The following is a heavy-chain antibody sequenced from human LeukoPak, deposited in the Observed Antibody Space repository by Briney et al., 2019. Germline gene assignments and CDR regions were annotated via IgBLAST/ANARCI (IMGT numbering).Heavy chain of an antibody. Sequence: ASVKVSCKASGYTFTSYGISWVRQAPGQGLEWMGWISAYNGNTNYAQKLQGRVTMTTDTSTSTAYMELRSLRSDGTAVYYCASTHGVVWWFDPWGQGTLVTVSS. CDR2: ISAYNGNT. CDR1: GYTFTSYG. D-gene: IGHD3-22*01. V-gene: IGHV1-18*01. CDR3: ASTHGVVWWFDP. J-gene: IGHJ5*02.